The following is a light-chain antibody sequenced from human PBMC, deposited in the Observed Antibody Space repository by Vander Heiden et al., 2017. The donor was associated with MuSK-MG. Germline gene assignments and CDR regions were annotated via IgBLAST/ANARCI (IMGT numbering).Light chain of an antibody. J-gene: IGKJ4*01. V-gene: IGKV1D-13*01. CDR1: PGMSSA. CDR2: CAS. CDR3: QQFEKYPLT. Sequence: AIQFTQSPSSLSASVGDRVTITYRASPGMSSALAWDQQDPGKAPKRPIYCASSWQSGVPTRFSGSGSGTDFTLTISSLQPEDFATYYCQQFEKYPLTFGGGTKVEIK.